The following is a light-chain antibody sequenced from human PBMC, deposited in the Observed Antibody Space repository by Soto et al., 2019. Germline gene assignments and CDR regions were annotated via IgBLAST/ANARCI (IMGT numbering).Light chain of an antibody. V-gene: IGLV1-51*01. Sequence: QSVLTQPPSVSAAPGQKGTISFSGSSSNIGKNYVSWYQRLPGTAPKLLIYDNNERSSGIPDRFSGSKSGTSATLGIAGLQTGDEADYYCGTWDTSLSAVVFGGGTKLTVL. CDR3: GTWDTSLSAVV. J-gene: IGLJ2*01. CDR1: SSNIGKNY. CDR2: DNN.